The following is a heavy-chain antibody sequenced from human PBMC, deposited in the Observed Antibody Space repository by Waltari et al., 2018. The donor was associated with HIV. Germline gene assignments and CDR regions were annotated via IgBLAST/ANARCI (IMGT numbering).Heavy chain of an antibody. V-gene: IGHV1-69*01. CDR1: GGTFSSYA. CDR3: ARQLRFLEPGYYYYGMDV. Sequence: QVQLVQSGAEVKKPGSSVKVSCKASGGTFSSYAISWVRQAPGQGLEWMGGIIPIFGTANYAQKFQGRVTITADESTSTAYMELSSLRSEDTAVYYCARQLRFLEPGYYYYGMDVWGQGTTVTVSS. D-gene: IGHD3-3*01. J-gene: IGHJ6*02. CDR2: IIPIFGTA.